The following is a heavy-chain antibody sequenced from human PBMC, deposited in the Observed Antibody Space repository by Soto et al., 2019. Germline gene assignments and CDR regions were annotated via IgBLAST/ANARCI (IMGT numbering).Heavy chain of an antibody. CDR1: GFTFSSYA. V-gene: IGHV3-23*01. CDR2: ISGSGNNT. D-gene: IGHD6-19*01. Sequence: PGGSLRLSCAASGFTFSSYAMSWVRQAPGKGLEWVSAISGSGNNTYYADSVKGRFTISRDNSKNTLDLQMNSLRAEDTAVYYCAKVRGSGWYWGYDAFDIWGQGTIVTV. J-gene: IGHJ3*02. CDR3: AKVRGSGWYWGYDAFDI.